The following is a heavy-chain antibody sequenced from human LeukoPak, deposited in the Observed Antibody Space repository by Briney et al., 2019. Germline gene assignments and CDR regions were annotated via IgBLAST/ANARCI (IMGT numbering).Heavy chain of an antibody. D-gene: IGHD6-19*01. CDR1: GYSFTNYW. V-gene: IGHV5-51*01. CDR3: ARDPITVAGSLNAFDI. CDR2: IYPGDSDT. J-gene: IGHJ3*02. Sequence: GESLKIFCKGSGYSFTNYWIGWVRQMPGKGLEWMGIIYPGDSDTRYSPSFQGQVTISAEKSISTAYLQWSSLKASDTAMYYCARDPITVAGSLNAFDIWGQGTMVTVSS.